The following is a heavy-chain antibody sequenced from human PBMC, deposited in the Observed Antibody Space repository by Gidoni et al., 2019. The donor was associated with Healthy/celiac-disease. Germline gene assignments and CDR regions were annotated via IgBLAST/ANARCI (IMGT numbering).Heavy chain of an antibody. CDR2: IKHDGSEK. Sequence: ELRRVESGGGLVHLGGSLMLSCAAFGFTCSSYWMSWVRQGPGKVLEWVANIKHDGSEKYYVDSVKGRFTISRDNAKNSLYLQMNSLRAEDTAVYYCARGGGYSGYDGGAFDYWGQGTLVTVSS. J-gene: IGHJ4*02. V-gene: IGHV3-7*03. CDR1: GFTCSSYW. D-gene: IGHD5-12*01. CDR3: ARGGGYSGYDGGAFDY.